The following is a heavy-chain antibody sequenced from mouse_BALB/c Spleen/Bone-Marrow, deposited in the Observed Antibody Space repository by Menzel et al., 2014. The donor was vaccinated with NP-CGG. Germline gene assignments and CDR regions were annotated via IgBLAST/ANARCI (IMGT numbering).Heavy chain of an antibody. Sequence: QVQLQQSGAELVRPGTSVKVSCKASGYAFTNYLIEWVKQRPGQGLEWIGVINPGSGGTNYNEKFKGKATLTADKSSSTAYMQLSSLTSDDSAVYFCARRDYAMDYWGQGTSVTVPS. J-gene: IGHJ4*01. V-gene: IGHV1-54*01. CDR2: INPGSGGT. CDR3: ARRDYAMDY. CDR1: GYAFTNYL.